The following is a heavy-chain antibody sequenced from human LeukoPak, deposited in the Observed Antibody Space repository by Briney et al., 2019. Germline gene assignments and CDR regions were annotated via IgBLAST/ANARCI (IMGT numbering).Heavy chain of an antibody. Sequence: ASVTVSFTSSVYTFTNYYMHWVRQAPGQGLEGMGIINPSGSNTSYAQKFQGRVTMTRDTSTSTVYMELSSLRSEDTAVYYCARSGSSTSCPRDYWGQGTLVTVAS. D-gene: IGHD2-2*01. CDR3: ARSGSSTSCPRDY. V-gene: IGHV1-46*01. CDR1: VYTFTNYY. CDR2: INPSGSNT. J-gene: IGHJ4*02.